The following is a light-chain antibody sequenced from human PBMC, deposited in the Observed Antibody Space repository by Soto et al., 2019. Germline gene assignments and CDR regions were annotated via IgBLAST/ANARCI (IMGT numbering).Light chain of an antibody. V-gene: IGLV1-44*01. CDR2: SNN. Sequence: QSVLTQPPSASGAPGQRVTISCSGSSSNIGSNTVSWYQQLPGTAPKLLIYSNNQRPSGVPDRFSGSRSGTSASLAISGLQSEDEAVYYCAAWEDSLKGVFGGGTKLTVL. CDR3: AAWEDSLKGV. J-gene: IGLJ2*01. CDR1: SSNIGSNT.